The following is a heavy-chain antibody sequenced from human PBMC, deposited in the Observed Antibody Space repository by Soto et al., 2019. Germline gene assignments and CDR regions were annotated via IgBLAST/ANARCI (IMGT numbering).Heavy chain of an antibody. Sequence: ASVKVSCKASGYTFTGYYMHWVRQAPGQGLEWMGWINPNSGGTNYAQKFQGWVTMTRDTSISTAYMELSRLRSDDTAVYYCARGIAADYYGSGSYYNALPYYYYGMDVWGQGTTVTVSS. J-gene: IGHJ6*02. V-gene: IGHV1-2*04. CDR1: GYTFTGYY. CDR2: INPNSGGT. CDR3: ARGIAADYYGSGSYYNALPYYYYGMDV. D-gene: IGHD3-10*01.